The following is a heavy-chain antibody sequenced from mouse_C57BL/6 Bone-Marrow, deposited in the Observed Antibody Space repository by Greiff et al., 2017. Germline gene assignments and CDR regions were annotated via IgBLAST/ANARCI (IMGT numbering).Heavy chain of an antibody. V-gene: IGHV5-9-1*02. D-gene: IGHD1-1*01. CDR3: TRVGIYYYGRAWFAY. J-gene: IGHJ3*01. CDR1: GFTFSSYA. CDR2: ISSGGDYI. Sequence: EVKVEESGEGLVKPGGSLKLSCAASGFTFSSYAMSWVRQTPEKRLEWVAYISSGGDYIYYADTVKGRFTISRDNARNTLYLQMSSLKSDDTAMYYCTRVGIYYYGRAWFAYWGQGTLVTVSA.